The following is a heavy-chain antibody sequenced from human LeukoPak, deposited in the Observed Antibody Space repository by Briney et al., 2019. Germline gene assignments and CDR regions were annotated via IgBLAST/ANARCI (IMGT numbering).Heavy chain of an antibody. CDR3: ATVGSTGYFDY. D-gene: IGHD2-2*01. Sequence: GGSLRLSCAASGFTFGSFEMNWVRQAPGKGLEWVSYISDSGTTIYYADSVKGRFTISRDNAKNSLYLQMNSLRAEDTAVYYCATVGSTGYFDYWAWEPWSPSPQ. CDR2: ISDSGTTI. V-gene: IGHV3-48*03. CDR1: GFTFGSFE. J-gene: IGHJ4*02.